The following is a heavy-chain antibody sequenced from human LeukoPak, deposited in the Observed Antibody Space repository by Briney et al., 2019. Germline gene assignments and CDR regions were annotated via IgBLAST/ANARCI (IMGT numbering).Heavy chain of an antibody. Sequence: ASVKASCKASGYTFTGYYTHWVRQAPGQGLEWMGWINPNSGGTNYAQKFQGRVTMTRDTSISTAYMELSRLRSDDTAMYYCARLGVTMVRGVIINNPLDYWGQGTLVTVSS. CDR2: INPNSGGT. D-gene: IGHD3-10*01. V-gene: IGHV1-2*02. CDR3: ARLGVTMVRGVIINNPLDY. CDR1: GYTFTGYY. J-gene: IGHJ4*02.